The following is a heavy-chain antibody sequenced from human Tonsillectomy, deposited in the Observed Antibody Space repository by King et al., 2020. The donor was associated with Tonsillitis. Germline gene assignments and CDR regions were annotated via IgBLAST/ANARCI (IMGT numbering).Heavy chain of an antibody. V-gene: IGHV3-48*01. CDR3: ARGTDTSSFVSDY. CDR1: GFTFSDHS. J-gene: IGHJ4*02. Sequence: DVQLVESGGGLVQPGGSLRLSCAASGFTFSDHSMNWIRQAPGKGLEWISYISGSSGSMYYADSVKGRFTISRDNARNSAYLQMNRLRGEDTAFYYCARGTDTSSFVSDYWGQGALVTVSS. CDR2: ISGSSGSM. D-gene: IGHD6-6*01.